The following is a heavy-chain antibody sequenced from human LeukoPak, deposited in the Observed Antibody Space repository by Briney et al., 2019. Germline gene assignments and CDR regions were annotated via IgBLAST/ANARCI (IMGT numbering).Heavy chain of an antibody. CDR2: INWNGGST. D-gene: IGHD2-8*02. CDR3: ARVSAWSDAFDI. V-gene: IGHV3-20*01. J-gene: IGHJ3*02. Sequence: TGGSLRLSCAASGFTLDDYGMSWVRQAPGKGLEWVSGINWNGGSTGYADSVKGRFTISRDNAKNSLYLQMNSLRAEGTALYHCARVSAWSDAFDIWGQGTMVTVSS. CDR1: GFTLDDYG.